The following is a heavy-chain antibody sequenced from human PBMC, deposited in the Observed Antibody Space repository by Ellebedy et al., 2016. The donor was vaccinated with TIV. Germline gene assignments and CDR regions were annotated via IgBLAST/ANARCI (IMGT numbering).Heavy chain of an antibody. CDR1: GGTFSSYA. D-gene: IGHD5-18*01. CDR3: ARDNGGDTAMVVYYYYGMDV. J-gene: IGHJ6*02. V-gene: IGHV1-18*01. Sequence: ASVTVSCXASGGTFSSYAISWVRQAPGQGLEWMGWISAYNGNTNYAQKLQGRVTMTTDTSTSTAYMELRSLRSDDTAVYYCARDNGGDTAMVVYYYYGMDVWGQGTTVTVSS. CDR2: ISAYNGNT.